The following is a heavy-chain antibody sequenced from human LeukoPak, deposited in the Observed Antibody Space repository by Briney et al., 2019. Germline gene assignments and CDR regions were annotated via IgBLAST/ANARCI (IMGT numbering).Heavy chain of an antibody. J-gene: IGHJ4*02. CDR2: IYPGDSDT. D-gene: IGHD3-16*02. CDR1: GYSFTSYW. Sequence: GESLKISCKGSGYSFTSYWIGWVRQMPGKGLEWMGIIYPGDSDTRYSPSFQGQVTISADKSISTAYLQWSSLKASDTAMYYRARHEGIGLWELSVDYWGQGTLVTVSS. CDR3: ARHEGIGLWELSVDY. V-gene: IGHV5-51*01.